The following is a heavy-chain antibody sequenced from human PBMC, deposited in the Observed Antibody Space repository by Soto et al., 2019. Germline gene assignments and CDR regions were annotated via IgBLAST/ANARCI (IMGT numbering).Heavy chain of an antibody. CDR2: ISAYNGNT. CDR1: GYNFTSYG. J-gene: IGHJ6*02. V-gene: IGHV1-18*01. Sequence: ASVKVSCKASGYNFTSYGISWVRQAPGQRLDWMGWISAYNGNTNYAQKLQGRVTMTTDTSTSTAYMELRSLRSDDTAVYYCARGKCSGGSCYSSYYGMDVWGQRTTVTVSS. D-gene: IGHD2-15*01. CDR3: ARGKCSGGSCYSSYYGMDV.